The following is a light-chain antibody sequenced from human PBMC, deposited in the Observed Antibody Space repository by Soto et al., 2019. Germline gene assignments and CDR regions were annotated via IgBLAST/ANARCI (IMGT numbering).Light chain of an antibody. Sequence: DIQMTQSPSTLSASVGDRVTITCRASQSISSWLAWYQQKPWKAPKLLSYKASSLESGVPSRFSGSGSGTDFTLTISSLQPDDFATYYCQQYNSYPYTFGQGTKLEIK. J-gene: IGKJ2*01. CDR3: QQYNSYPYT. CDR2: KAS. CDR1: QSISSW. V-gene: IGKV1-5*03.